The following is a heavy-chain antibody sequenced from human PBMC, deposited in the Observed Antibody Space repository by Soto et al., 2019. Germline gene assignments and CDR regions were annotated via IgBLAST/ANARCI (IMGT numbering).Heavy chain of an antibody. CDR2: IFSNDEK. J-gene: IGHJ4*02. Sequence: KESGPVLVKPTETLTLTCTVSGFSLSNARMGVSWIRQPPGKALEWLAHIFSNDEKSYSTSLKSRLTISKDTSKSQVVLTMTNMDPVDTATYYCALGYDFWSGPFFDYWGQGTLVTVSS. CDR3: ALGYDFWSGPFFDY. V-gene: IGHV2-26*01. D-gene: IGHD3-3*01. CDR1: GFSLSNARMG.